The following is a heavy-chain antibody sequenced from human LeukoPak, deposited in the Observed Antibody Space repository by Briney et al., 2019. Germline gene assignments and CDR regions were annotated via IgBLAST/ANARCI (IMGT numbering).Heavy chain of an antibody. CDR2: VNPNSGDT. CDR3: ARAYSESYPYFDY. V-gene: IGHV1-2*02. J-gene: IGHJ4*02. D-gene: IGHD1-26*01. CDR1: GYTFTGYY. Sequence: ASVKVSCKASGYTFTGYYMNWVRQAPGQGLEWMGWVNPNSGDTNYAQKFQGRVTMTRDTSITTAYMEVSRLRSDDTAVYYCARAYSESYPYFDYWGQGTLVTVSS.